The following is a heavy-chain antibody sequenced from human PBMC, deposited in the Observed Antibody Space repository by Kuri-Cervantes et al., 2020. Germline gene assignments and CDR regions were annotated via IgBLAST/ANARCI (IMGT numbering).Heavy chain of an antibody. CDR3: ARVFRSYGFDI. CDR1: GGSFSGYY. D-gene: IGHD3-10*01. V-gene: IGHV4-34*01. Sequence: SETLSLTCAVYGGSFSGYYWSWIRQPPGKGLEWIGEINHSGSTNYNPSLKSRVTISVDTSKNQFSLKLSSVTAADTAVYYCARVFRSYGFDIWGQGTMVTVSS. J-gene: IGHJ3*02. CDR2: INHSGST.